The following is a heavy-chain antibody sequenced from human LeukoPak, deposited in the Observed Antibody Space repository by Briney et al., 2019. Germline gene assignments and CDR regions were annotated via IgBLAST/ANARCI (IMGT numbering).Heavy chain of an antibody. Sequence: SEILSLTCTVSGGSISSYYWSWIRQPPGKGLEWIGYIYSSGSTNYNPSLKSRVTISVDTSKNQFSLKLTPVTAADTAVYYCARAYYYGSGSYGLDYWGQGTLVTVSS. D-gene: IGHD3-10*01. J-gene: IGHJ4*02. CDR1: GGSISSYY. V-gene: IGHV4-59*01. CDR2: IYSSGST. CDR3: ARAYYYGSGSYGLDY.